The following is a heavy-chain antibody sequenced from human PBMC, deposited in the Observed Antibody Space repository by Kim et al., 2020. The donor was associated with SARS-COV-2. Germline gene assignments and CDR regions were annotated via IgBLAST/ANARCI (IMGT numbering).Heavy chain of an antibody. J-gene: IGHJ6*03. V-gene: IGHV4-59*01. CDR2: SH. CDR3: ARENYYMDV. Sequence: SHTPHPSLKRRVTISVDTSKNEFSLKRTSVTAADTAVYYCARENYYMDVWGKGTTVTVSS.